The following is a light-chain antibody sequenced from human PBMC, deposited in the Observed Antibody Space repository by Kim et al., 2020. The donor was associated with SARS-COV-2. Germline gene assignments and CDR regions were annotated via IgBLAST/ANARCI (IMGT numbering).Light chain of an antibody. CDR1: QSISIN. CDR2: GAS. Sequence: SVSPGERATRSCRASQSISINLAWYQQKPGQAPRLLIYGASTRATGVPARFSGSGSGTEFTLTVSSLQSEDFAVYYCQQYNKWPTFGGGTKVEIK. CDR3: QQYNKWPT. J-gene: IGKJ4*01. V-gene: IGKV3-15*01.